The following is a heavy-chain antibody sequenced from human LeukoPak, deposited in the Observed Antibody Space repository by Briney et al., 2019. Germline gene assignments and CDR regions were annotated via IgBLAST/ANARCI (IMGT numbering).Heavy chain of an antibody. J-gene: IGHJ4*02. CDR1: GFALGTYG. V-gene: IGHV3-30*02. CDR3: ARESYGGYHSGGPKY. D-gene: IGHD5-12*01. Sequence: GGSLRLSCAASGFALGTYGMHWVRQAPGKGLEWVAFVRFDGSNEYYADSVKGRFTTSRDTSKNTLFLQMKSLRVGDTAMYLCARESYGGYHSGGPKYWGLGTLVTVSS. CDR2: VRFDGSNE.